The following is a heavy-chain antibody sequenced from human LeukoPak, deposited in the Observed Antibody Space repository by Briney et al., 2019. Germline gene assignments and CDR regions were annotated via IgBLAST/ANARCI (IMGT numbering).Heavy chain of an antibody. D-gene: IGHD5-12*01. V-gene: IGHV3-74*01. Sequence: GGSLRLSCAASGFTLSSYWMQWVRHAPGKGLVWVSRINSDGSSTSYADSVKGRFTISRDNAKNTLYLQMNSLRAEDTAVYYCARGRYGGYGDYWGQGTLVTVSS. J-gene: IGHJ4*02. CDR3: ARGRYGGYGDY. CDR1: GFTLSSYW. CDR2: INSDGSST.